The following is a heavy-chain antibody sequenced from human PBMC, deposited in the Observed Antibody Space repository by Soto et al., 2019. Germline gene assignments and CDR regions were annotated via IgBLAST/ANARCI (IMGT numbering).Heavy chain of an antibody. J-gene: IGHJ5*01. V-gene: IGHV3-21*01. CDR2: ISDNGKYI. CDR1: GFTFRLYS. Sequence: PGGSLRLSCAASGFTFRLYSLNWVRQAPGKGLEWVSSISDNGKYIYYADSVKGRFTISRDNAKNSLYLQMNSLRAEDTAVYYCARDLENGKHSYVSWGHGTLVTVSS. D-gene: IGHD1-26*01. CDR3: ARDLENGKHSYVS.